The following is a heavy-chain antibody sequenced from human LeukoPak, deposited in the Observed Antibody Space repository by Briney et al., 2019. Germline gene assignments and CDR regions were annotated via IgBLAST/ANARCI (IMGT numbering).Heavy chain of an antibody. CDR3: AREMVRDAFDI. D-gene: IGHD2-8*01. Sequence: PSQTLSLTCTVSGGSISRDGHYWSWIRQYPGKGLESIGSVSSSATTTYNPSLKSRVTISLDTSQNQFSLNLRSLTAADTAVYYCAREMVRDAFDIWGQGTMVTVSS. CDR1: GGSISRDGHY. CDR2: VSSSATT. J-gene: IGHJ3*02. V-gene: IGHV4-31*03.